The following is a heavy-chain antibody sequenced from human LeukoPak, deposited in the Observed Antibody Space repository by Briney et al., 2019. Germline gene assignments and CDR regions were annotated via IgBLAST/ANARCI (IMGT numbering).Heavy chain of an antibody. CDR3: ARHHYDSGNYYDS. Sequence: GGSLRLSCAASGFTFSTYGMHWVRQAPGKGLEWVAVIWYDGSNKNYADSVKGRFTISRDNSKNTLYLQMNSLRAEDTAVYYCARHHYDSGNYYDSWGQGTLVTVSS. D-gene: IGHD3-10*01. CDR2: IWYDGSNK. V-gene: IGHV3-33*01. CDR1: GFTFSTYG. J-gene: IGHJ4*02.